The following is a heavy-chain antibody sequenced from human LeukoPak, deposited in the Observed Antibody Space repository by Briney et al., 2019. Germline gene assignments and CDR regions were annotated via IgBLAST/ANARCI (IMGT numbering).Heavy chain of an antibody. D-gene: IGHD2-2*01. J-gene: IGHJ4*02. Sequence: SETLSLTCTASGGSISSSSYYWGWIRQPPGKGLEWIGSIYYSGSTYYNPSLKSRVTISVDTSKNQFSLKLSSVTAADTAVYYCARRSSVVPAATYFDYWGQGTLVTVSS. CDR2: IYYSGST. CDR3: ARRSSVVPAATYFDY. CDR1: GGSISSSSYY. V-gene: IGHV4-39*01.